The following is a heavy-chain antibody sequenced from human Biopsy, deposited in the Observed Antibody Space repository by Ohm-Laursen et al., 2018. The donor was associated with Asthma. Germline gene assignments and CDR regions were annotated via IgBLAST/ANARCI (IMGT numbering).Heavy chain of an antibody. J-gene: IGHJ6*02. CDR3: ARAVDYSHYYGIDV. D-gene: IGHD3-10*01. Sequence: GASVKVSCKTSGYTFNSAGTTWVRQAPGQGLEWMGWISVYNGNTKVAQKLQDRVTMITDTSTSTACMELRSLRSDDTAVYFCARAVDYSHYYGIDVWGQGTTVTVS. CDR1: GYTFNSAG. V-gene: IGHV1-18*01. CDR2: ISVYNGNT.